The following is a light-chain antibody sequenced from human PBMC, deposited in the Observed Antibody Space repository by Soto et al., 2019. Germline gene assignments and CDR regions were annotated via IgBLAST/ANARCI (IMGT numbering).Light chain of an antibody. CDR1: GSDVGTYNL. J-gene: IGLJ2*01. V-gene: IGLV2-23*02. CDR3: CSYTRSDTVV. Sequence: QSALTQPASVSGSPGQSITISCTAAGSDVGTYNLVSWYQQHPGKAPKLVIYEVTKRPSGASNRFSGSKSGNTASLTISALQAEDEADYYSCSYTRSDTVVSGGGTKLTVL. CDR2: EVT.